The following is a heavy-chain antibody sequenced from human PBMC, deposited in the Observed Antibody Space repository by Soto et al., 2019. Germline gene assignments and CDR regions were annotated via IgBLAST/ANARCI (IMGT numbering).Heavy chain of an antibody. CDR2: ISYDGSNK. CDR3: AKAPSPSYYDFWTFYGMDV. CDR1: GFTFSSYG. J-gene: IGHJ6*02. Sequence: QVQLVESGGGVVQPGRSLRLSCAASGFTFSSYGMHWVRQAPGKGLEWVAVISYDGSNKYYADSVKGRFTISRDNSKNTLYLHMNSLRAEDTAVYYCAKAPSPSYYDFWTFYGMDVWGQGTTVTVSS. V-gene: IGHV3-30*18. D-gene: IGHD3-3*01.